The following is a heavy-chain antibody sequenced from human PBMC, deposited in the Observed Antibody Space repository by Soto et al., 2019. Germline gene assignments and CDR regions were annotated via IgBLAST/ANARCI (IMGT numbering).Heavy chain of an antibody. J-gene: IGHJ4*02. CDR1: GGSISSSSYY. Sequence: SETLSLTCTVSGGSISSSSYYWGWIRQPPGKGLEWIGCIYYSGSTNYNPSLKSRVTISVDTSKNQFSLKLSSVTAADTAVYYCARHSPIGNNWNYFDYWGQGTLVTVSS. CDR2: IYYSGST. CDR3: ARHSPIGNNWNYFDY. D-gene: IGHD1-1*01. V-gene: IGHV4-39*01.